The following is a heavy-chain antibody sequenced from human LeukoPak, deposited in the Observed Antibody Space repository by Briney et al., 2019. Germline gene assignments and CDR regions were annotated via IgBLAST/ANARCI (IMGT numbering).Heavy chain of an antibody. J-gene: IGHJ4*02. CDR2: ISGSGDNT. CDR1: GFTFSSYA. D-gene: IGHD3-22*01. Sequence: GGSLRLSCAASGFTFSSYAMSWVRQAPGKGLEWVSGISGSGDNTYYADSVKGRFTISRDNSKNTLYVQMNGLRVEDTAVYYCVVWGEDRSGHRFDFWGQGTLVTVSS. V-gene: IGHV3-23*01. CDR3: VVWGEDRSGHRFDF.